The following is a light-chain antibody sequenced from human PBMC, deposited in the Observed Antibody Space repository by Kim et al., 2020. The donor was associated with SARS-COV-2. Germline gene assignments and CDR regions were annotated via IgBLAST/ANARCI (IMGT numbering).Light chain of an antibody. CDR1: QSVSTY. V-gene: IGKV3-11*01. Sequence: PGIQSLPPGERATLPCRASQSVSTYVAWYQYKPGQAPRLLIYDASRRATGIPDRFSGSGFGTDFTLTISSLQPEDFAIYYCQQRNNWATFGQGTKLEI. CDR3: QQRNNWAT. J-gene: IGKJ2*01. CDR2: DAS.